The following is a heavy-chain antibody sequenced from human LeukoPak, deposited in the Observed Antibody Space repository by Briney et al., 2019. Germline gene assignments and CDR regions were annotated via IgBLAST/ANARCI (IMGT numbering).Heavy chain of an antibody. D-gene: IGHD3-10*01. CDR1: GFTFSSNE. Sequence: PGGSLRLSCAASGFTFSSNEMNWVRQAPGKGLEGLSYISGGGSKIYYADSVKGRFNISRDNAKNSLYLQLNSLRAEDTAVYYCARDGVQGAPRGGYFDYWGQGILVTVSS. J-gene: IGHJ4*02. CDR3: ARDGVQGAPRGGYFDY. V-gene: IGHV3-48*03. CDR2: ISGGGSKI.